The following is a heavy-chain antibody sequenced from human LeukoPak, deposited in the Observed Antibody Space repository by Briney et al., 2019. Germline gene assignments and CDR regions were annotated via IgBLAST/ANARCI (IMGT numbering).Heavy chain of an antibody. V-gene: IGHV3-48*03. CDR1: GFTFSSFA. CDR2: ISSSGSTI. D-gene: IGHD3-10*02. J-gene: IGHJ6*04. CDR3: AELGITMIGGV. Sequence: TGGSLRLSCAASGFTFSSFAMSWVRQAPGKGLERVSAISSSGSTIYYADSVKGRFTISRDNAKNSLYLQMNSLRAEDTAVYYCAELGITMIGGVWGKGTTVTISS.